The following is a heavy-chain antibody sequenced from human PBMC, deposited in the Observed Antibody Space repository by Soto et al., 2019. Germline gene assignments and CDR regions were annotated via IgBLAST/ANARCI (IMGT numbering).Heavy chain of an antibody. D-gene: IGHD2-15*01. V-gene: IGHV1-18*01. CDR3: ARSFLAVVPSQTFDY. Sequence: ASVKVSCKASGYTFTSYGISWVRQAPGQGLEWMGWISAYNGNTNYAQKLQGRVTMTTDTSTSTAYMELRSLRSDDTAVYYCARSFLAVVPSQTFDYWGQGTLVTVS. J-gene: IGHJ4*02. CDR2: ISAYNGNT. CDR1: GYTFTSYG.